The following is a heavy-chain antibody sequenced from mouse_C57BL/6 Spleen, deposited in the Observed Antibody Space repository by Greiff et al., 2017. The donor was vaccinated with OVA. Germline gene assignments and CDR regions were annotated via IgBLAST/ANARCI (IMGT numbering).Heavy chain of an antibody. J-gene: IGHJ3*01. CDR2: INYDGSST. CDR1: GFTFSDYY. V-gene: IGHV5-16*01. CDR3: ARFPWFAY. Sequence: EVKLMESEGGLVQPGSSMKLSCTASGFTFSDYYMAWVRQVPEKGLEWVANINYDGSSTYYLDSLKSRFIISRDNAKNILYLQMSSLKSEDTATYYCARFPWFAYWGQGTLVTVSA.